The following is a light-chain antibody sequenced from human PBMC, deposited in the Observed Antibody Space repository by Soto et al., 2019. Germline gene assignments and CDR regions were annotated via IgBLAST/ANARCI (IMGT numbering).Light chain of an antibody. CDR3: QHYNNWPPWT. Sequence: EIVMTQSPATLSVSPGERATLSCRASQSVSSNFAWYQQKPGQAPRLLIYDASTRATGIPARFSGSGSGTEFTLTISTLQSEDFAIYYCQHYNNWPPWTFGQGTKVDIK. J-gene: IGKJ1*01. V-gene: IGKV3-15*01. CDR1: QSVSSN. CDR2: DAS.